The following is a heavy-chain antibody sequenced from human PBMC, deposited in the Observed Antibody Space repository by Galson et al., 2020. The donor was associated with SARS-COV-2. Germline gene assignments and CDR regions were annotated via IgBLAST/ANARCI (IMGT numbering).Heavy chain of an antibody. V-gene: IGHV3-21*04. CDR3: ARESWGSLDP. CDR2: ISSSSSYI. D-gene: IGHD3-16*01. Sequence: GESLKISCAASGFTFSSYSMNWVRQAPGKGLEWVSSISSSSSYIYYADSVKGRFTISRDNAKNSLYLQMNSLRAEDTAMYYCARESWGSLDPWGQGTLVTVST. J-gene: IGHJ5*02. CDR1: GFTFSSYS.